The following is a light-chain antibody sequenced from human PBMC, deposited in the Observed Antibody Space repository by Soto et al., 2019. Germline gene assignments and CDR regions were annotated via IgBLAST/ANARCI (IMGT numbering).Light chain of an antibody. CDR2: GAS. CDR1: QSISSE. Sequence: EIVMTQSPATLSVSPGERATLSCSASQSISSELAWYQQKPGQPPRLLIYGASTRATGVPARFTGSGSGSDFTLTISGLQSEEFAVYYCQQGHNWPLTFGQGTRLEI. V-gene: IGKV3-15*01. CDR3: QQGHNWPLT. J-gene: IGKJ2*01.